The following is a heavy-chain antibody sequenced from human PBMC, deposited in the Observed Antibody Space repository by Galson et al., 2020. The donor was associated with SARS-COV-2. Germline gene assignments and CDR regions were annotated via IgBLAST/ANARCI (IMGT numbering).Heavy chain of an antibody. Sequence: SETLSLTCTVSGGSISSSSYYWGWLRQPPGKGLEWIGSIYYSGSTYYNPSLKSRVTISVDTSKNRFSLKLSSVTAADTAVYYCARLALNYDSSGYPRGNDYWGQGTLVTVSS. J-gene: IGHJ4*02. V-gene: IGHV4-39*01. CDR2: IYYSGST. CDR1: GGSISSSSYY. CDR3: ARLALNYDSSGYPRGNDY. D-gene: IGHD3-22*01.